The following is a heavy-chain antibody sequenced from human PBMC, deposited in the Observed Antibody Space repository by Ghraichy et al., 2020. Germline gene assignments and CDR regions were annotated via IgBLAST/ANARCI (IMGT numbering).Heavy chain of an antibody. D-gene: IGHD1-26*01. J-gene: IGHJ4*02. V-gene: IGHV5-51*01. CDR3: ASGPYSGSYYAKSYFDY. Sequence: GESLNISCKGSGYSFSNYWIGWVRQMPGKGLEWMGIIYPGDSDTRYSPSFQGQVTISADKSISTAYLQWSSLKASDTAMYYCASGPYSGSYYAKSYFDYWGQGTLVTVSS. CDR1: GYSFSNYW. CDR2: IYPGDSDT.